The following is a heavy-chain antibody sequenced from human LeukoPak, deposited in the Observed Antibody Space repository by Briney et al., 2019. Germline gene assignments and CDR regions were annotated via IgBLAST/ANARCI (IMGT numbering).Heavy chain of an antibody. J-gene: IGHJ4*02. CDR2: ISSSSSTI. CDR1: XSYS. CDR3: ARRPNYYGSGSYHHFDY. D-gene: IGHD3-10*01. V-gene: IGHV3-48*01. Sequence: XSYSMNWVRQAPGKGLEWVSYISSSSSTIYYADSVKGRFTISRDNAKNSLYLQMNSLRAEDTAVYYCARRPNYYGSGSYHHFDYWGQGTLVTVSS.